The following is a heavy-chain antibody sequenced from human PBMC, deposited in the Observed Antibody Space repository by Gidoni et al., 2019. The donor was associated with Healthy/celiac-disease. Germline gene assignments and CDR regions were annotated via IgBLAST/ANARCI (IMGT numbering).Heavy chain of an antibody. J-gene: IGHJ3*02. Sequence: EVQLVESGGGLVQPGRSLRLSCAASGFPFDDYAMHWVRQAPGKGLEWVSGISWNSGSIGYADSVKGRFTISRDNAKNSLYLQMNSLRAEDTALYYCAKDYYDSSGGDAFDIWGQGTMVTVSS. CDR3: AKDYYDSSGGDAFDI. CDR1: GFPFDDYA. D-gene: IGHD3-22*01. V-gene: IGHV3-9*01. CDR2: ISWNSGSI.